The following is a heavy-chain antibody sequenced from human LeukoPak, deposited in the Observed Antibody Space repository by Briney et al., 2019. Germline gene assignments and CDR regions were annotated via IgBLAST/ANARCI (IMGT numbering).Heavy chain of an antibody. V-gene: IGHV3-23*01. CDR3: AKGYDSDY. D-gene: IGHD3-22*01. CDR2: ISGSGGST. CDR1: GFTFDDYA. Sequence: GGSLRLSCAVSGFTFDDYAMHWVRQVPGKGLEWVSGISGSGGSTYYADSVKGRFTISRDNSKNTLYLQMNSLRAEDTAVYYCAKGYDSDYWGQGTLVTVSS. J-gene: IGHJ4*02.